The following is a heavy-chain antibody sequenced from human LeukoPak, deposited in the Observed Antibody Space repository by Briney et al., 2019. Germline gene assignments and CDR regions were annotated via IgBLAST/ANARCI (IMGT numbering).Heavy chain of an antibody. CDR1: GGSISSYY. Sequence: SETLSLTCTVSGGSISSYYWSWIRQPPGKGLEWIGYIYYSGSTNYNPSLKSRVTISVDTSKNQFSLKLSSVTAADTAVYYCAKVQGSWLQLDYWGQGTLVTVSS. J-gene: IGHJ4*02. CDR3: AKVQGSWLQLDY. CDR2: IYYSGST. V-gene: IGHV4-59*01. D-gene: IGHD5-24*01.